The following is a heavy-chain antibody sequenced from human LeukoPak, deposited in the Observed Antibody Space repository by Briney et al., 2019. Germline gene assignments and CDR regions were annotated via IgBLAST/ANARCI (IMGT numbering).Heavy chain of an antibody. CDR3: ARVSSSPSHDY. Sequence: GGSLRLSCAASGFTFSTYAMSWVRQAPGRGLEWVSAISDSGSTTYYVDPVKGRFTISRDNSKNTLYLQMNSLRAEDTAVYYCARVSSSPSHDYWGQGTLVTVSS. CDR2: ISDSGSTT. V-gene: IGHV3-23*01. D-gene: IGHD6-6*01. CDR1: GFTFSTYA. J-gene: IGHJ4*02.